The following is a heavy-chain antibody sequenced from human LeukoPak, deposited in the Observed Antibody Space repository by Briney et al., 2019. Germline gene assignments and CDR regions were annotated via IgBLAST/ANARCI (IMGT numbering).Heavy chain of an antibody. CDR2: ISWNSGSI. D-gene: IGHD1-26*01. Sequence: TGGSLRLSCAASGFTFDDYAMHWVRQAPGKGLEWVSGISWNSGSIGYADSVKGRFTISRDNAKNSLYLQMNSLRAEDTALYYCAKDRKYNGSYFYFDYWGQGTLVTVSS. J-gene: IGHJ4*02. CDR3: AKDRKYNGSYFYFDY. CDR1: GFTFDDYA. V-gene: IGHV3-9*01.